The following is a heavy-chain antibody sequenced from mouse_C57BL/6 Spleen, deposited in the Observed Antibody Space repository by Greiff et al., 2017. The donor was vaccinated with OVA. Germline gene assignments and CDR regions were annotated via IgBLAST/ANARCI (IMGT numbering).Heavy chain of an antibody. J-gene: IGHJ2*01. D-gene: IGHD3-2*02. CDR3: ARSGSSGYLDY. Sequence: QVQLQQPGAELVRPGTSVKLSCKASGYTFTSYWMHWVKQRPGQGLEWIGVIDPSDSYTNYNQKFKGKATLTVDTSSSTAYMQLSSLTSEDSAVYYCARSGSSGYLDYWGQGTTLAVSS. V-gene: IGHV1-59*01. CDR2: IDPSDSYT. CDR1: GYTFTSYW.